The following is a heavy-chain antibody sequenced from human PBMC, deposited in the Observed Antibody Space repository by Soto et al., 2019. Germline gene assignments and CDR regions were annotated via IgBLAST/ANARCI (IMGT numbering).Heavy chain of an antibody. J-gene: IGHJ4*02. D-gene: IGHD6-13*01. Sequence: QAQLVQSGAEVRKPGASVKVSCEASEYTSADYYLHWVRQAPGQGFEWMGWTNLNAGRTNSPRRFQGRVTMTMDKSIKTVYMELSSLRSDDTAVYYCVRDGPSQQSIFDLWGQGTLVTVSS. CDR3: VRDGPSQQSIFDL. CDR2: TNLNAGRT. CDR1: EYTSADYY. V-gene: IGHV1-2*02.